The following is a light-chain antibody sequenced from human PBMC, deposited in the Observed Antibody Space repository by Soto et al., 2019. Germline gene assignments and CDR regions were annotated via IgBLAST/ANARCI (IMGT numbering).Light chain of an antibody. J-gene: IGLJ2*01. CDR3: AAWDDSLSGPVV. CDR2: RNN. V-gene: IGLV1-47*01. Sequence: QSVLTQPPSASGTPGQRVTISCSGSSSNIGSNYVYWYQQLPGTAPKLLIYRNNQRPSGVPDRCSGSKSGTSASLAISGLRSEDEADYYCAAWDDSLSGPVVFGGGTKVTVL. CDR1: SSNIGSNY.